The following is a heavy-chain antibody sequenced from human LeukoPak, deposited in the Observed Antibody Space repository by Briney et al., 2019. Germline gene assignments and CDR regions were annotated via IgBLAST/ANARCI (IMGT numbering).Heavy chain of an antibody. CDR2: ICGHGISI. D-gene: IGHD1-26*01. V-gene: IGHV3-23*01. CDR3: ARGGGIVGATTLFDY. CDR1: GFTFSNYA. Sequence: GGSLRLSCEASGFTFSNYAMSWVRQAPGKGLEWVSGICGHGISIYYADSVKGRFTISRDTSKNTLYLQMNSLKAEDTAVYYCARGGGIVGATTLFDYWGQGTLVTVSS. J-gene: IGHJ4*02.